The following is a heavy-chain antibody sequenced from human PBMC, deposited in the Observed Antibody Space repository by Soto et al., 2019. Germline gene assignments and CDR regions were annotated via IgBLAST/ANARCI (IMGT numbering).Heavy chain of an antibody. D-gene: IGHD4-17*01. V-gene: IGHV4-30-2*05. CDR2: IYHTGTT. Sequence: ASETLSLTCTVSGGSINSGGYSWTWIRQPPGKGLEWIGFIYHTGTTYYNPSLKSRVTISADTSKNQFSLKLTSVTAADTAVYYCARGSTTEKVDSWGQGTLVTVSS. J-gene: IGHJ4*02. CDR1: GGSINSGGYS. CDR3: ARGSTTEKVDS.